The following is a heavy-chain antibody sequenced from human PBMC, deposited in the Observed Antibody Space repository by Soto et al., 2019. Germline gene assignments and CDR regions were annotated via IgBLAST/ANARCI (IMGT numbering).Heavy chain of an antibody. Sequence: ASVKVSCKASGGTFSSYAISWVRQAPGQGLEWMGGIIPIFGTANYAQKFQGRVTITADESTSTAYMELSSLRSEDTAVYYCAGGPRRIQLWSLYYFDYWGQGTLVTVSS. D-gene: IGHD5-18*01. CDR1: GGTFSSYA. V-gene: IGHV1-69*13. CDR2: IIPIFGTA. J-gene: IGHJ4*02. CDR3: AGGPRRIQLWSLYYFDY.